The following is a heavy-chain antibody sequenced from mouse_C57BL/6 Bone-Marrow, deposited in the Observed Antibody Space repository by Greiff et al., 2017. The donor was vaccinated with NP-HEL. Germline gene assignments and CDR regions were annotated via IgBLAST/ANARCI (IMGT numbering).Heavy chain of an antibody. CDR3: ARGYGSLWYFDV. CDR2: IRNKANGYTT. Sequence: EVQLVESGGGLVQPGGSLSLSCAASGFTFTDYYMSWVRQPPGKALEWLGFIRNKANGYTTEYSASVKGRFTISRDNSQSILYLQMNALRAEDSATYYCARGYGSLWYFDVWGTGTTVTVSS. CDR1: GFTFTDYY. D-gene: IGHD1-1*01. J-gene: IGHJ1*03. V-gene: IGHV7-3*01.